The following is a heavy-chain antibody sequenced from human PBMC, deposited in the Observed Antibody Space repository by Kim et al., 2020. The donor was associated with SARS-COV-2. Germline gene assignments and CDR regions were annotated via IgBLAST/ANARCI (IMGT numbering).Heavy chain of an antibody. Sequence: GGSLRLSCSASGFTFSSYAMHWVRQAPGKGLEYVSAISSNGGSTYYADSVKGRFTISRDNSKNTLYLQMSSLRAEDTAVYYCVKDASGSYYLGLWLAFDIWGQGTMVTVSS. V-gene: IGHV3-64D*09. CDR1: GFTFSSYA. CDR2: ISSNGGST. D-gene: IGHD1-26*01. CDR3: VKDASGSYYLGLWLAFDI. J-gene: IGHJ3*02.